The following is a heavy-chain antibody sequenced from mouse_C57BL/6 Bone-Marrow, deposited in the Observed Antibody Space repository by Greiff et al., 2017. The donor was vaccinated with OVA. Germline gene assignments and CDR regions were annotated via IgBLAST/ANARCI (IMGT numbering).Heavy chain of an antibody. CDR3: ARFPDGSFAY. CDR2: ISDGGSYT. V-gene: IGHV5-4*03. D-gene: IGHD2-3*01. Sequence: EVKLVESGGGLVKPGGSLKLSCAASGFTFSSYAMSWVRQTPEKRLEWVATISDGGSYTYYPDNVKGRSTISRDNAKNNLYLQMSHLKSEDTAMDYCARFPDGSFAYWGQGTLVTVSA. J-gene: IGHJ3*01. CDR1: GFTFSSYA.